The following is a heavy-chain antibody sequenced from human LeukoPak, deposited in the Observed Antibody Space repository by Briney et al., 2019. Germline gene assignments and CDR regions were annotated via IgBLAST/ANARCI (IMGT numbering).Heavy chain of an antibody. CDR2: IYYSGST. V-gene: IGHV4-39*01. CDR3: ASPGGGPTDY. D-gene: IGHD3-16*01. CDR1: GSSISSGGYY. J-gene: IGHJ4*02. Sequence: PSETLSLTCTVSGSSISSGGYYWGWIRQPPGKGLEWIGSIYYSGSTYYNPSLKSRVTISVDTSKNQFSLKLSSATAADTAVYYCASPGGGPTDYWGQGTLVTVSS.